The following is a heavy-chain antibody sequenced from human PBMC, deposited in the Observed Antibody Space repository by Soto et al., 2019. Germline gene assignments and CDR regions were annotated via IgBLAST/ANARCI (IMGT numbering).Heavy chain of an antibody. CDR1: GYTFTSYG. Sequence: XSVKVSCKASGYTFTSYGIIWVRQAPGQGLEWMGWISAYNGNTNYAQKLQGRVTMTTDTSTSTAYMELRSLRSDDTAVYYCVRSSSTGGMDVWGQGTTVTVSS. D-gene: IGHD6-6*01. CDR2: ISAYNGNT. V-gene: IGHV1-18*01. J-gene: IGHJ6*02. CDR3: VRSSSTGGMDV.